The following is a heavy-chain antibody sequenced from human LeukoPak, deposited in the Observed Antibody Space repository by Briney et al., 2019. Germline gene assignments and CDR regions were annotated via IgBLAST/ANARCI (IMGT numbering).Heavy chain of an antibody. V-gene: IGHV6-1*01. J-gene: IGHJ4*02. CDR2: TYYRSNWYN. Sequence: SQTPSLTCAISGDSVSSNSAGWNWIRQSPSRGLEWLGRTYYRSNWYNDYALSVKSRISIDPDTSKNQFSLQLNSVTPEDTAVYYCAREVAVAGPFDYWGQGILVSVSS. CDR3: AREVAVAGPFDY. CDR1: GDSVSSNSAG. D-gene: IGHD6-19*01.